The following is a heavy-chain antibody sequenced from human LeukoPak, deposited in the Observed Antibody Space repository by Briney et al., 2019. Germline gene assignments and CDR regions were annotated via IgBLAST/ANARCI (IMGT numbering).Heavy chain of an antibody. CDR3: ARDLRIAARTDY. Sequence: NPGGSLRLSCAASGFTFSSYSMTWVRQAPGKGLEWVSSISSSSSYIYYADSVKGRFTISRDNAKNSLYLQMNSLRAEDTAVYYCARDLRIAARTDYWGQGTLVTVSS. V-gene: IGHV3-21*01. D-gene: IGHD6-6*01. CDR2: ISSSSSYI. CDR1: GFTFSSYS. J-gene: IGHJ4*02.